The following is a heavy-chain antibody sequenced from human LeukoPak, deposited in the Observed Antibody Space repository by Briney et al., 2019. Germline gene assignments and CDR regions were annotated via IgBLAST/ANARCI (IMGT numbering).Heavy chain of an antibody. CDR1: GGTFSSYA. J-gene: IGHJ4*02. CDR2: IIPILGTA. V-gene: IGHV1-69*11. CDR3: AREKGELTKRYYFDY. D-gene: IGHD1-26*01. Sequence: SVKVSCKASGGTFSSYAISWVRQAPGQGLEWMGRIIPILGTANYAQKFQGRVTITTDESTSTAYMELSSLRSEDTAVYYCAREKGELTKRYYFDYWGQGTLVTVSS.